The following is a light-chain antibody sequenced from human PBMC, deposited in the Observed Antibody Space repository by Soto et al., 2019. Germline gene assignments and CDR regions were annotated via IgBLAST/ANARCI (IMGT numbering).Light chain of an antibody. J-gene: IGLJ1*01. CDR3: CSFTSITTYV. V-gene: IGLV2-14*01. CDR1: GRDVGAYNY. CDR2: EVS. Sequence: QSVLTQPASVSGSPGQSITISCTGTGRDVGAYNYVSWYQQQPGKAPKLMISEVSNRPSGVSNRFSGSKSGNTASLIISGLQAEDEADYYCCSFTSITTYVFGTGTKVTVL.